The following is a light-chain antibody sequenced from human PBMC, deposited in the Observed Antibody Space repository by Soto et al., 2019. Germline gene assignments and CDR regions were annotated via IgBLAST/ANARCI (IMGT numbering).Light chain of an antibody. CDR1: SSDTTDFYS. J-gene: IGLJ2*01. CDR2: EVA. V-gene: IGLV2-14*01. CDR3: GAYSISVGLVV. Sequence: QSALTQPASVSGSPGQSITISCTGTSSDTTDFYSVSWYQQHPGHAPKLIIYEVAHRPSGVSSRFSGSKSDTTASLTISGLQADDEADYYCGAYSISVGLVVFGGGTKLTVL.